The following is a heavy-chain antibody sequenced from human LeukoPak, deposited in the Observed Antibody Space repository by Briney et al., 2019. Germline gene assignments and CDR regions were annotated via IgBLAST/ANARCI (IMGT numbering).Heavy chain of an antibody. J-gene: IGHJ4*02. D-gene: IGHD5-12*01. CDR2: MNREGSET. CDR3: VRGGRATFDA. CDR1: GFDFSGYW. V-gene: IGHV3-7*01. Sequence: GGSLGLSCAVSGFDFSGYWMTWVRQAPGKGLEWVATMNREGSETYYLHSVKGRFTISRDNAENSLYLLMNGLRPEDMALYYCVRGGRATFDAWGQGTLVTVSS.